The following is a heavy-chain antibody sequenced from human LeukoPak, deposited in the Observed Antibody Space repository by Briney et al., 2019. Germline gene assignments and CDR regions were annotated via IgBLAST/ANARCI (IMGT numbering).Heavy chain of an antibody. CDR2: ISYDGSNK. J-gene: IGHJ4*02. Sequence: PGGSLRLSCAASRFIFSTFGMHWVRQAPGKGLEWVAVISYDGSNKYYADSVKGRFIISRDTSKNTLYLQMNSLRPEDTAVYYCAKVQTSFDYYGSGSYLDYWGQGTPVTVSS. CDR1: RFIFSTFG. CDR3: AKVQTSFDYYGSGSYLDY. V-gene: IGHV3-30*18. D-gene: IGHD3-10*01.